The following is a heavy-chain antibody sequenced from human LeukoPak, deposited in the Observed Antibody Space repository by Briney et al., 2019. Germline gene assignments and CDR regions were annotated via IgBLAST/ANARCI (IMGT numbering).Heavy chain of an antibody. V-gene: IGHV4-30-4*01. Sequence: SETLSLTCTVSGGSISSGDYYWSWIRPPPGKGLEWIGFISYSGTTYYNPSLKSRVATSVDTSKNQFSLKLSSVTGADTAVYYCARGRYPFDYWGQGTLVTVSS. CDR3: ARGRYPFDY. D-gene: IGHD1-1*01. CDR2: ISYSGTT. J-gene: IGHJ4*02. CDR1: GGSISSGDYY.